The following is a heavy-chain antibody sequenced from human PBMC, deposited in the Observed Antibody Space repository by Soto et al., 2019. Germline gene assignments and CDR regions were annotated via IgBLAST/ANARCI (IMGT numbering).Heavy chain of an antibody. V-gene: IGHV1-46*01. CDR2: INPSGGST. D-gene: IGHD3-22*01. J-gene: IGHJ4*02. CDR1: GYTFTSYY. CDR3: ASAANYYDSRYYFDY. Sequence: ASVKVSCKASGYTFTSYYMHWVRQAPGQGLEWMGIINPSGGSTSYAQKFQGRVTMTRDTSTSTVYMELSSLRSEDTAVYYCASAANYYDSRYYFDYWGQGTLVTVSS.